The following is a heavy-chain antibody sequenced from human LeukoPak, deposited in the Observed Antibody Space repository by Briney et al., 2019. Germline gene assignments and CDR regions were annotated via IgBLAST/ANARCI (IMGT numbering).Heavy chain of an antibody. Sequence: SETLSLTCAVYGGSFSGYYWSWIRQPPGKGLEWIGELNHSGSTNYNPSLKSRVTISVDTSKNQFSLKLSSVTAADTAVYYCARLPGYSYGRKAEYLQHWGQGTLVTVSS. V-gene: IGHV4-34*01. CDR1: GGSFSGYY. D-gene: IGHD5-18*01. CDR2: LNHSGST. J-gene: IGHJ1*01. CDR3: ARLPGYSYGRKAEYLQH.